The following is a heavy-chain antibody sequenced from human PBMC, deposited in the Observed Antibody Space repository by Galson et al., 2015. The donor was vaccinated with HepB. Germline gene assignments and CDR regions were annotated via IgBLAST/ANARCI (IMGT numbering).Heavy chain of an antibody. J-gene: IGHJ6*02. V-gene: IGHV4-34*01. CDR2: INHSERT. D-gene: IGHD2-2*02. CDR3: ARGPYCSSTSCYTAFFYYYGMDV. CDR1: GVSLSGYY. Sequence: SETLSLTCAVSGVSLSGYYWNWVRQSPGKGLEWIGEINHSERTNYNPSLESRVIISVDTSKNQFSLKLSSVTAADTAVYYCARGPYCSSTSCYTAFFYYYGMDVWGQGTTVTVSS.